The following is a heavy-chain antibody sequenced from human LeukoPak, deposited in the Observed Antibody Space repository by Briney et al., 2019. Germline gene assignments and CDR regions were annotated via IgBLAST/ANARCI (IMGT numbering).Heavy chain of an antibody. D-gene: IGHD2-21*02. J-gene: IGHJ4*02. CDR2: IYSGGNT. CDR1: EFTASSNY. CDR3: ARDSTEVTGDY. Sequence: GGSLRLSCGASEFTASSNYMSWVRQAPGKGLEWVSVIYSGGNTYYADSVKGRFTISRDSSKNTLFLQMNSLRAEDTAVYYCARDSTEVTGDYWGQGTLVTVSS. V-gene: IGHV3-53*01.